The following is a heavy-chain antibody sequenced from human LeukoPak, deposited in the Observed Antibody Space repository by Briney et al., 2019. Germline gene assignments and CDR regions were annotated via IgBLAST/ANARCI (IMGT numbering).Heavy chain of an antibody. CDR3: ARGSHGITIFGVVTSGYYFDY. CDR2: IYSGGST. CDR1: GFTVSSNY. D-gene: IGHD3-3*01. V-gene: IGHV3-53*01. J-gene: IGHJ4*02. Sequence: GGSLRLSGAASGFTVSSNYMSWVRQAPGKGLEWVSVIYSGGSTYYADSVKGRSTISRDNSKNTLYLQMNSLRAEDTAVYYCARGSHGITIFGVVTSGYYFDYWGQGTLVTVSS.